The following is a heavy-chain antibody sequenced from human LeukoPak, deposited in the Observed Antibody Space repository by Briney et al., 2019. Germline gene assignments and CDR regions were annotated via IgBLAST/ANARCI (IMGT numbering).Heavy chain of an antibody. CDR1: GDSVSSNSAA. CDR3: ARDDTVGDYRPFDY. J-gene: IGHJ4*02. D-gene: IGHD4-17*01. V-gene: IGHV6-1*01. Sequence: QTLSLTCAISGDSVSSNSAAWNCIRHSPSRGLEWRGRTYYRSKGYNDYAVSVKSRITINPDTSKKPFSLQLNSVTPEETAVYYCARDDTVGDYRPFDYWGQGTLVTVSS. CDR2: TYYRSKGYN.